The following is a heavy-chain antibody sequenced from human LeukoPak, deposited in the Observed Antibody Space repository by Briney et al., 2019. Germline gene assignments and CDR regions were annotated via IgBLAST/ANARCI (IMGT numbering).Heavy chain of an antibody. D-gene: IGHD2-15*01. V-gene: IGHV4-4*09. CDR3: ARRVVSAKFRNLLYYYMDV. CDR1: GGSISSSS. CDR2: ISNNGKA. J-gene: IGHJ6*03. Sequence: SETLSLTCTVSGGSISSSSWSWMRQSPGKGLESIGYISNNGKAKYESSFEGRVTMSVDTSKSQFSLNLSSMTAADTAVYYCARRVVSAKFRNLLYYYMDVWGKGTTVIVS.